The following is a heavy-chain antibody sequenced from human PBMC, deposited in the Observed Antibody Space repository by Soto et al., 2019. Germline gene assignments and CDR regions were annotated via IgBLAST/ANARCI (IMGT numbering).Heavy chain of an antibody. Sequence: GGSLRLSCAASGFTFSSYWMSWVRQAPGKGLEWVANIKQDGSEKYYVDSVKGRFTISRDNAKNSLYLQMNSLRAEDTAVYYCAREWTTVRPIYGMDVWGQGTTVTVSS. J-gene: IGHJ6*02. CDR1: GFTFSSYW. CDR2: IKQDGSEK. D-gene: IGHD4-4*01. V-gene: IGHV3-7*01. CDR3: AREWTTVRPIYGMDV.